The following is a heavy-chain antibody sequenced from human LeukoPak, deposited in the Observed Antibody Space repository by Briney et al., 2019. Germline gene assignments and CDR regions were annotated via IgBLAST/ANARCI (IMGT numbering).Heavy chain of an antibody. CDR3: ARDQSRRSDY. CDR2: IKEDGREE. J-gene: IGHJ4*02. V-gene: IGHV3-7*03. Sequence: GGSLRLSCAGSGFSFNSYWMTWVRQAPGKGLEWVAIIKEDGREEYYVDSVKGRFTISRDNAKNSLYLQMNSLRVEDTAVYYCARDQSRRSDYWGQGTLVTVSS. CDR1: GFSFNSYW.